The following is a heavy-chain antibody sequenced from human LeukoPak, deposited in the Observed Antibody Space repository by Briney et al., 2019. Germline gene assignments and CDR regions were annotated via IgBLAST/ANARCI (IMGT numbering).Heavy chain of an antibody. CDR3: ATSFSKPANY. V-gene: IGHV3-7*01. CDR1: GIIFSDYW. J-gene: IGHJ4*02. D-gene: IGHD2-15*01. Sequence: GGSLRLSCAASGIIFSDYWMSWVRQAPGKGLEWVANIKQDGSEKYYVDSVKGRFTISRDNAKNSLYLQMNSLRAEDTAVYYCATSFSKPANYWGQGTLVTVSS. CDR2: IKQDGSEK.